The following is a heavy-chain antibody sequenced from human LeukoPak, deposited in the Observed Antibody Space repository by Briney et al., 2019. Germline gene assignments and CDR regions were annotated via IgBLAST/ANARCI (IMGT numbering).Heavy chain of an antibody. J-gene: IGHJ6*03. CDR3: ARDPTSGPIYYYYMDV. V-gene: IGHV3-30*04. D-gene: IGHD6-19*01. Sequence: GGSLRLSCAASGFTFSSYAMHWVRQAPGKGLEWVAVISYVGSNKYYADAVKGRFTISRDNSKYTLYLQMNSLRVEDTAVYYCARDPTSGPIYYYYMDVWGKGTTVTVSS. CDR2: ISYVGSNK. CDR1: GFTFSSYA.